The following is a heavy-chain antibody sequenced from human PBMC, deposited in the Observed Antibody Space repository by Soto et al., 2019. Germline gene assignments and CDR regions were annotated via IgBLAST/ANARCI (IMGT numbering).Heavy chain of an antibody. CDR3: AREQGITIFGARSDYFDY. Sequence: QSGGSLRLSCAASGFTFSSYGMHWVRQAPGKGLEWVAVIWYDGSNKYYADSVKGRFTISRDNSKNTLYLQMNSLRAEDTAVYYCAREQGITIFGARSDYFDYWGQGTLVTVSS. CDR1: GFTFSSYG. D-gene: IGHD3-3*01. CDR2: IWYDGSNK. V-gene: IGHV3-33*01. J-gene: IGHJ4*02.